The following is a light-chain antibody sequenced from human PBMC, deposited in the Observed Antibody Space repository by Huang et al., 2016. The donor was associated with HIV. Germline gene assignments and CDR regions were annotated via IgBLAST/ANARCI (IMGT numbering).Light chain of an antibody. CDR2: DAS. Sequence: EIVLTQSQATLSLSPGERATLSCRASQSVSSYLAWYQQKPGQAPRLLIYDASNRATGIPDRVSGSGSGTDFTRTISSLEPEDFAVYDSQQRSNWPPWTFGQGTKVEIK. J-gene: IGKJ1*01. CDR1: QSVSSY. V-gene: IGKV3-11*01. CDR3: QQRSNWPPWT.